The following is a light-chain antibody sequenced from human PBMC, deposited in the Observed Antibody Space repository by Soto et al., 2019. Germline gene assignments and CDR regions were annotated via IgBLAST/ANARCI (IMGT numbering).Light chain of an antibody. CDR3: CSYAGSSTYYV. Sequence: QSALTQPASVAGSPGQSITISCTGTSSDVGTYNLVSWYQQHPGKAPKLMIYEVSERPSGVSNRFSGSKSGNTASLTISGLQAEDEADYYCCSYAGSSTYYVFGIGTKVTVL. V-gene: IGLV2-23*02. CDR1: SSDVGTYNL. J-gene: IGLJ1*01. CDR2: EVS.